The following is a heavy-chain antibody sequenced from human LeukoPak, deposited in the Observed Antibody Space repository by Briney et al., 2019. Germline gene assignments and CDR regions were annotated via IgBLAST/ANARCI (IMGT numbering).Heavy chain of an antibody. V-gene: IGHV3-23*01. CDR1: GFTFSSYA. J-gene: IGHJ4*02. CDR2: ISGSGGTT. D-gene: IGHD2-2*01. Sequence: PGGSLRLSCAASGFTFSSYAMSWVRQAPGRGLEWVSTISGSGGTTYYADSVKGRFIIPRDNSKNTLFLQMNSLRGDDTAVYYCAKEMRCSGTSCGSFDYWGQGTLVSVSS. CDR3: AKEMRCSGTSCGSFDY.